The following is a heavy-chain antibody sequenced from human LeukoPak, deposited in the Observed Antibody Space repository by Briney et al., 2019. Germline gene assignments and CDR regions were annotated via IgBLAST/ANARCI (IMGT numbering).Heavy chain of an antibody. D-gene: IGHD2-15*01. CDR2: IYPGDSDT. CDR3: ARRCSGGSCYSAGSIDY. Sequence: GESLKISCKGSGYSFTSYWIGWVRQMPGKGLEWMGIIYPGDSDTGYSPSFQGQVTISADKSISTAYLQWSSLKASDTAMYYCARRCSGGSCYSAGSIDYWGQGTLVTVSS. CDR1: GYSFTSYW. V-gene: IGHV5-51*01. J-gene: IGHJ4*02.